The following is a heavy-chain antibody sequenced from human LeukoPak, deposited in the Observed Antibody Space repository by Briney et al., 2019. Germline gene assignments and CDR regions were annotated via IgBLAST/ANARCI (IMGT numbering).Heavy chain of an antibody. Sequence: GSLRLSCAASGFTFDDYTMHWVRQAPGKGLEWVSLISWDGGSTYYADSVKGRFTISRDNSKNSLYLQMNSLRAEDTAVYYCARMNYVSSGWGAPFDYWGQGTLVTVSS. J-gene: IGHJ4*02. V-gene: IGHV3-43*01. CDR1: GFTFDDYT. D-gene: IGHD1-7*01. CDR3: ARMNYVSSGWGAPFDY. CDR2: ISWDGGST.